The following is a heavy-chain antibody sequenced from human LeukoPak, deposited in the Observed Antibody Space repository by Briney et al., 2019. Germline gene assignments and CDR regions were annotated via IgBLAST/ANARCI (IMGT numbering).Heavy chain of an antibody. Sequence: SETLSLTCAVYGGSFSGYYWSWIRQPPGKGLEWIGEINHSGSTNYNPSLKSRVTISVDTSKNQFSLKLSSVTAADTAVYYCARDKTYYDILTGYYTGYWYFDLWGRGTLVTVSS. CDR2: INHSGST. V-gene: IGHV4-34*01. CDR1: GGSFSGYY. J-gene: IGHJ2*01. D-gene: IGHD3-9*01. CDR3: ARDKTYYDILTGYYTGYWYFDL.